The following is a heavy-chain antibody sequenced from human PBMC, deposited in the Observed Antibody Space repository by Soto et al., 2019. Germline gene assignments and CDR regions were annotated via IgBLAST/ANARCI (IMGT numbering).Heavy chain of an antibody. CDR2: IIPIFGTA. CDR3: ARGGVAGTHYYYYYYGMDV. D-gene: IGHD6-19*01. V-gene: IGHV1-69*13. CDR1: GGTFSSYA. Sequence: SVKVSCKASGGTFSSYAISWVRQAPGQGLEWMGGIIPIFGTANYAQKFQGRVTITADESTSTAYMELSSLRSEDTAVYYCARGGVAGTHYYYYYYGMDVWGQGTTVTVSS. J-gene: IGHJ6*02.